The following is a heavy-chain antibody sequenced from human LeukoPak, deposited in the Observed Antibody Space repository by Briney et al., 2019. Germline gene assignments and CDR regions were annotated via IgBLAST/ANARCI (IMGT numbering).Heavy chain of an antibody. Sequence: GASVKVSCKASGGTFSSYAISWVRQAPGQGLEWMGRIIPILGIANYAQKFQGRVTITADKSTSTAYMELSSLRSEDTAVYYCARDPEWGLLRFGDDNWFDPWGQGTLVTVSS. CDR3: ARDPEWGLLRFGDDNWFDP. V-gene: IGHV1-69*04. CDR1: GGTFSSYA. J-gene: IGHJ5*02. CDR2: IIPILGIA. D-gene: IGHD1-26*01.